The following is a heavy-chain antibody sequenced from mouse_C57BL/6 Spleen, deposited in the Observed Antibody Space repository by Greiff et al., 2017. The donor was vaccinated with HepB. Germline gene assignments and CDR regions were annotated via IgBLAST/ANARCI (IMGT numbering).Heavy chain of an antibody. J-gene: IGHJ4*01. V-gene: IGHV8-12*01. Sequence: QVTLKESGPGILQSSQTLSLTCSFTGFSLSTSGMGVSWIRQPSGKGLEWLAHIYWDDDKCSNPSLKRRLTITKDTSRNQVILKITSVDTADTATYYGTRQRSNWDDYAMDYWGQGTSVTVSS. CDR1: GFSLSTSGMG. D-gene: IGHD4-1*02. CDR2: IYWDDDK. CDR3: TRQRSNWDDYAMDY.